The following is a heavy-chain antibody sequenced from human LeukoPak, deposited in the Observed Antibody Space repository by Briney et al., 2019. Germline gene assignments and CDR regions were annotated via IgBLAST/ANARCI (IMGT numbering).Heavy chain of an antibody. CDR1: GGSFSGYY. J-gene: IGHJ3*02. CDR3: AIYDYVWAFDI. CDR2: MNHSGSN. V-gene: IGHV4-34*01. Sequence: SETLSLTCAVYGGSFSGYYWSWIRQPPGKGLEWIGEMNHSGSNNYNPDLKSRVNISVDTSKNHFSLKLSSLTAADTAVYYCAIYDYVWAFDIWGQGTMVTVSS. D-gene: IGHD3-16*01.